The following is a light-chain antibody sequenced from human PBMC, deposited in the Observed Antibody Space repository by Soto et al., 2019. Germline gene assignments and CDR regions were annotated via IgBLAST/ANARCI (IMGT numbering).Light chain of an antibody. J-gene: IGKJ4*01. Sequence: EIVLTQSPGTLSLSPGERATFSCRDSQSVSSSYLAWYQQKPGQAPRLLIYGASSRATGIPDRFSGSGSGTDFTLTISRLEPEDFAVYYCQQYGSSPLTFGGGTKVEIK. CDR1: QSVSSSY. CDR3: QQYGSSPLT. CDR2: GAS. V-gene: IGKV3-20*01.